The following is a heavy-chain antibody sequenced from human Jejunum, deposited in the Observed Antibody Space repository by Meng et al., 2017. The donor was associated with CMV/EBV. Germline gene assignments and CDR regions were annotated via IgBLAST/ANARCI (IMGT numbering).Heavy chain of an antibody. CDR2: IYYNGTT. V-gene: IGHV4-39*01. CDR3: ARMMTMVRGVIKDDMDV. J-gene: IGHJ6*02. Sequence: IRSRNYDWGWIRQPPGKGLEWIGTIYYNGTTYYNPALKSRITMSVDTSKNQFSLKLSSVTAADTAVYYCARMMTMVRGVIKDDMDVWGQGTPVTVSS. D-gene: IGHD3-10*01. CDR1: IRSRNYD.